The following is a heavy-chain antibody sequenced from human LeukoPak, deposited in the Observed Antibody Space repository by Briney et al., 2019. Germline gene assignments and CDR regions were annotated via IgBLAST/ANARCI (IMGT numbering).Heavy chain of an antibody. D-gene: IGHD6-13*01. J-gene: IGHJ3*02. CDR1: GGSISSGSYY. Sequence: SQTLSLTCTVSGGSISSGSYYWSWIRQPAGKGLEWIGRIYTSGSTNYNPSLKSRVTISVDTSKNQFSLKLSSVTAADTAVYYCARAHIAAAGTEAFDIWGQGTMVTVSS. CDR2: IYTSGST. CDR3: ARAHIAAAGTEAFDI. V-gene: IGHV4-61*02.